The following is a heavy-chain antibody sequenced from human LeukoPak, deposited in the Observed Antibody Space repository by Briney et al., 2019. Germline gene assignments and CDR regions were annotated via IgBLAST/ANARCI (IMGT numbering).Heavy chain of an antibody. V-gene: IGHV4-34*01. Sequence: PSETLSLTCGVNGGSFSGYYWSWIRQPPGKGLEWIGEINHSGSTNYNPSLKSRVTISVDTSKNQFSLKLSSVTAADTAVYYCARKEQWLPHDAFDIWGQGTMVTVSS. CDR2: INHSGST. J-gene: IGHJ3*02. CDR3: ARKEQWLPHDAFDI. D-gene: IGHD6-19*01. CDR1: GGSFSGYY.